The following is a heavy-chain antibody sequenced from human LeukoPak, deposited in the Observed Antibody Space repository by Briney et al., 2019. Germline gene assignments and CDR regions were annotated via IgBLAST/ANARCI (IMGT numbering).Heavy chain of an antibody. D-gene: IGHD6-13*01. Sequence: GESLKISCKGSGYNFPTYWIGWVRQMPGKGLEWMGIIYPGDSDTRYSPSFQGQVTISADKSISTAYLQWSSLKASDTAMYYCARTFEAAAGENDAFDIWGQGTMVTVSS. CDR1: GYNFPTYW. CDR2: IYPGDSDT. CDR3: ARTFEAAAGENDAFDI. V-gene: IGHV5-51*01. J-gene: IGHJ3*02.